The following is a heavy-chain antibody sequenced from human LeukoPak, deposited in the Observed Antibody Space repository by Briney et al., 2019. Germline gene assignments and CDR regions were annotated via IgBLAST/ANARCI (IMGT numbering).Heavy chain of an antibody. CDR1: GFTFSSYA. D-gene: IGHD3-10*01. CDR2: ISYDGSNK. Sequence: GGSLRLSCAASGFTFSSYAMHWVRQASGKGLEWVAVISYDGSNKYYADSVKGRFTISRDNSKNTLYLQMNSLRAEDTAVYYCARDRGELLSTHYYYYGMGVWGQGTTVTVSS. V-gene: IGHV3-30-3*01. CDR3: ARDRGELLSTHYYYYGMGV. J-gene: IGHJ6*02.